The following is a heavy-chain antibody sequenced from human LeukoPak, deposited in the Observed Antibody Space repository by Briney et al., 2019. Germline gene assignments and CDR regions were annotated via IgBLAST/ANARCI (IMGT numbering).Heavy chain of an antibody. CDR1: GYTFTSYW. CDR3: ARLGSPAAARNWFDP. V-gene: IGHV5-51*01. Sequence: GESLKISCEGSGYTFTSYWIAWVRQMPGKGLEWMGIIYPGDSDTRYSPSFQGRVTISADKSISTAYLQWSSLKASDTAMYYCARLGSPAAARNWFDPWGQGTLVTVSS. CDR2: IYPGDSDT. J-gene: IGHJ5*02. D-gene: IGHD6-13*01.